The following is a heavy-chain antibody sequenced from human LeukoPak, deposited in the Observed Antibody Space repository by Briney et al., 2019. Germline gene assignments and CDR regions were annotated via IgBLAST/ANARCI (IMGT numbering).Heavy chain of an antibody. J-gene: IGHJ5*02. CDR1: GFTFSSYA. D-gene: IGHD3-3*01. V-gene: IGHV3-64*01. CDR3: ARSITIFRTWFDP. Sequence: GGSLRLSCAASGFTFSSYAMHWARQAPGEGLEYVSAISSNGGSTYSAHSVKGRFTISRHNFKNTLYLEMGSLRAEDMAVYYCARSITIFRTWFDPWGQGTLVTVSS. CDR2: ISSNGGST.